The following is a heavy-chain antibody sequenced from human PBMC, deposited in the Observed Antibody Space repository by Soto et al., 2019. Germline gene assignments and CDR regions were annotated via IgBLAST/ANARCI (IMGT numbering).Heavy chain of an antibody. CDR2: IIPIFGTA. V-gene: IGHV1-69*13. J-gene: IGHJ4*02. CDR3: AREGLGYFDY. Sequence: SVKVSCKASGGTFSSYAISWVRQAPGQGLEGMGGIIPIFGTANYAQRFQGRVTITADESTSTAYMELSSLRSEDTAVYYCAREGLGYFDYWGQGTLVTVSS. CDR1: GGTFSSYA.